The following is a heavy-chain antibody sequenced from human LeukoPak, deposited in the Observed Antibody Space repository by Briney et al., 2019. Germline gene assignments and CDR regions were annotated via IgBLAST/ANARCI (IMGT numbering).Heavy chain of an antibody. CDR2: INQDGSEK. J-gene: IGHJ4*02. CDR3: ATPYYDYWSGYSGH. V-gene: IGHV3-7*01. Sequence: PGRSLRLSCATSGLTLSSHWMSWVRQAPGKGLEWVANINQDGSEKYYVDSVKGRFTISRDNAKNSLYLQMNSLRAEDTAVYYCATPYYDYWSGYSGHWGQGTLVTVSS. D-gene: IGHD3-3*01. CDR1: GLTLSSHW.